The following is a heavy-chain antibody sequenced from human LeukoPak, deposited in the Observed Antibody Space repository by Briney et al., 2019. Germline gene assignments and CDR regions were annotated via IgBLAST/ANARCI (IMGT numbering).Heavy chain of an antibody. CDR2: ISTYNVNT. V-gene: IGHV1-18*04. D-gene: IGHD1-1*01. J-gene: IGHJ4*02. Sequence: GASVKVSCKASGYTFTSYAISWVRQAPGQGLEWMGWISTYNVNTNYAQKLQGRVTMTTDTSTSTAYIELRSLVSDDTAVYYCARGWELDYWGQGTLVTVSS. CDR1: GYTFTSYA. CDR3: ARGWELDY.